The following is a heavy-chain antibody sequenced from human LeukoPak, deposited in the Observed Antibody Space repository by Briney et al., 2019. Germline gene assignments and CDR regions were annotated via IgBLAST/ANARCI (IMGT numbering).Heavy chain of an antibody. CDR3: ARASAKSSGDAFDI. J-gene: IGHJ3*02. V-gene: IGHV3-7*01. Sequence: GGSLRLSCAASGFTFSSYSMSWVRQAPGKGLEWVANLKQDGSEKYYVDSVKGRFTISRDNAKNSLYLQMNSLRAEDTAVYYCARASAKSSGDAFDIWGQGTMVTVSS. CDR1: GFTFSSYS. CDR2: LKQDGSEK. D-gene: IGHD3-22*01.